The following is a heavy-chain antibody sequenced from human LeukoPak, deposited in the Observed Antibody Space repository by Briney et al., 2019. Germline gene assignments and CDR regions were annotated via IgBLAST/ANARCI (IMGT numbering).Heavy chain of an antibody. CDR1: GYTFTGYY. D-gene: IGHD6-19*01. CDR3: ARDHGRKNSGCSPGGY. Sequence: ASVKVSCKASGYTFTGYYMHWVRQAPGQGLEWMGWINPNSGGTNYAQKFQGRVTMTRDTSISTAYMELSRLRSDDTAVYYCARDHGRKNSGCSPGGYWGQGTLVTVSS. J-gene: IGHJ4*02. V-gene: IGHV1-2*02. CDR2: INPNSGGT.